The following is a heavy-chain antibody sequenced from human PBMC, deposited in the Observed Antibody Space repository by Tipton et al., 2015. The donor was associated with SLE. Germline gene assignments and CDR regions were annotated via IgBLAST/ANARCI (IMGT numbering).Heavy chain of an antibody. D-gene: IGHD6-19*01. Sequence: TLSLTCAVSGGSISSSNWWIWVRQPPGKGLEWIGEIYHSGSTNYNPSLKSRVTISVDKSKNQFSLKLSSVTAADTAVYYCARGRGNSSGWGKYYYYGMDVWGQGTTVTVSS. CDR3: ARGRGNSSGWGKYYYYGMDV. CDR1: GGSISSSNW. CDR2: IYHSGST. J-gene: IGHJ6*02. V-gene: IGHV4-4*02.